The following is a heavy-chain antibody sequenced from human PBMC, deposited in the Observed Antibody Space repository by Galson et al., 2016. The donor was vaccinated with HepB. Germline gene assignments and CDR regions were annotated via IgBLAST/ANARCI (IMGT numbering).Heavy chain of an antibody. D-gene: IGHD1-26*01. J-gene: IGHJ5*02. Sequence: SETLSLTCAVSGGSMSGYYWSWVRQFPGTGLEWIGYVFTTRDTHHSPSLSNRASITIYTSKRQFSLNLTSVSAADTAVYFCAAGMGATFYSWGQGTLVTVSS. CDR1: GGSMSGYY. CDR3: AAGMGATFYS. V-gene: IGHV4-4*08. CDR2: VFTTRDT.